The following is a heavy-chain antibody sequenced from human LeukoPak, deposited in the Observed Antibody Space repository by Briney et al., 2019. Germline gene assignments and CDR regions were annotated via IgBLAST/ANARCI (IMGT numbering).Heavy chain of an antibody. Sequence: RVLRLSCAASGFTFRCYAMHWVRQAPGKGLEWVAVISYDGSNKYYADSVKGRFTISRDNSKNTLYLQMNSLRAEGAALYYCAKFYANEWELPHWGQGTLVTVSS. J-gene: IGHJ4*02. CDR1: GFTFRCYA. CDR3: AKFYANEWELPH. D-gene: IGHD1-26*01. CDR2: ISYDGSNK. V-gene: IGHV3-30*04.